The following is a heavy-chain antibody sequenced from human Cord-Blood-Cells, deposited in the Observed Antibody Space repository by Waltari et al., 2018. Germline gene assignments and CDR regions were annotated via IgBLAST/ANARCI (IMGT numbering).Heavy chain of an antibody. Sequence: EVQLVQSGAEVKKPGESLKISCKGSGYSFTSYWTGRVRQVPGKVLEWMGIIYPGDADTRYSPSFQGQVTISADKSISTAYLQWSSLKASDTAMYYCARLQAYSGSYYFDYWGQGTLVTVSS. V-gene: IGHV5-51*03. D-gene: IGHD1-26*01. CDR3: ARLQAYSGSYYFDY. CDR2: IYPGDADT. CDR1: GYSFTSYW. J-gene: IGHJ4*02.